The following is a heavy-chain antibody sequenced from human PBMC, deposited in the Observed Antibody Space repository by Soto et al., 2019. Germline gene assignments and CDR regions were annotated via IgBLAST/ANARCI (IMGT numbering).Heavy chain of an antibody. CDR2: ISSDGSTT. V-gene: IGHV3-30*04. J-gene: IGHJ4*02. CDR1: GFTFSSYS. D-gene: IGHD3-16*01. Sequence: GGSLRLSCAASGFTFSSYSLHLVRQAPGKGLEWVAVISSDGSTTYYADSVKGRFTVSRDNSRNTLYLQMNSLRTDDTAVYYGAGGGGSLNPGFDLWGQGTLVTVSS. CDR3: AGGGGSLNPGFDL.